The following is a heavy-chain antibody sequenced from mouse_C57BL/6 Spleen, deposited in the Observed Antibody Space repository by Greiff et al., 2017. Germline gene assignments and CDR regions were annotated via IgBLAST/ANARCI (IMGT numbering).Heavy chain of an antibody. CDR2: ISSGSSTI. V-gene: IGHV5-17*01. CDR1: GFTFSDYG. Sequence: EVNLVESGGGLVKPGGSLKLSCAASGFTFSDYGMHWVRQAPEKGLEWVAYISSGSSTIYYADTVKGRFTISRDNAKNTLFLQMTSLRSEDTAMYYCARGDPWFAYWGQGTLVTVSA. CDR3: ARGDPWFAY. J-gene: IGHJ3*01.